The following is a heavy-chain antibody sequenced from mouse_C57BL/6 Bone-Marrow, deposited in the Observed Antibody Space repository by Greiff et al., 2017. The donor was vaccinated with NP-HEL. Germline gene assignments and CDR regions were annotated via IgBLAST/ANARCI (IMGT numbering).Heavy chain of an antibody. CDR3: ARRGYGSSYGYFDV. J-gene: IGHJ1*03. V-gene: IGHV1-69*01. CDR2: IDPSDSYT. CDR1: GYTFTSYR. D-gene: IGHD1-1*01. Sequence: VQLQQPGAELVMPGASVKLSCKASGYTFTSYRMHWVKQRPGQGLEWIGEIDPSDSYTNYNQKFKGKSTLTVDKSSSTAYMQLSSLTSEDSAVYYGARRGYGSSYGYFDVWGTGTTVTVSS.